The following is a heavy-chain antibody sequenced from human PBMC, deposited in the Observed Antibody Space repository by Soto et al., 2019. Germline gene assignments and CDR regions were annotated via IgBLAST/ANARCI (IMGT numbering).Heavy chain of an antibody. Sequence: GGSLRLSCAASGFTFSSYNMNWVRQAPGKGLEWVSSISSSSSYVYYADSVKGRFTISRDNAKNSLYLQMNSLRAEDTAVYYCARDPDSQVMDYWGQGTLVTVSS. CDR1: GFTFSSYN. D-gene: IGHD3-16*01. V-gene: IGHV3-21*01. CDR3: ARDPDSQVMDY. J-gene: IGHJ4*02. CDR2: ISSSSSYV.